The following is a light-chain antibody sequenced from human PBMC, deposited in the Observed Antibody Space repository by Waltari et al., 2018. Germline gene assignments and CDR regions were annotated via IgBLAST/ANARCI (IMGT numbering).Light chain of an antibody. J-gene: IGKJ5*01. CDR1: QDIRNS. CDR3: QQAHTFPRT. V-gene: IGKV1-12*01. CDR2: ETS. Sequence: DIQMTQSPSSVSGFVGYRVAITCRASQDIRNSLAWYQQRPGKAPKLLISETSDWQYGVPSRFSGSGSGTDFTLTITSLQPEDSATYFCQQAHTFPRTFGQGTRLEI.